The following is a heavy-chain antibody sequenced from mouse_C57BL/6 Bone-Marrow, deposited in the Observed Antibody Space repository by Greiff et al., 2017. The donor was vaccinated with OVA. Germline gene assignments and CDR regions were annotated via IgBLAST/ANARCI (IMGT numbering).Heavy chain of an antibody. J-gene: IGHJ4*01. CDR2: IDPSDSYT. CDR3: ARGPLYDYDAMDY. CDR1: GYTFTSYW. Sequence: QVHVKQPGAELVMPGASVKLSCKASGYTFTSYWMHWVKQRPGQGLEWIGEIDPSDSYTNYNQKFKGKSTLTVDKSSSTAYMQLSSLTSEDSAVYYCARGPLYDYDAMDYWGQGTSVTVSS. D-gene: IGHD2-3*01. V-gene: IGHV1-69*01.